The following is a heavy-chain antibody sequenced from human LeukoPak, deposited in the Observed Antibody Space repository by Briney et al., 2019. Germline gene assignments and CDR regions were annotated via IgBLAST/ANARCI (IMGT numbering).Heavy chain of an antibody. Sequence: GGSLRLSCAASGFTFSSYAMSWVRQAPGKGLEWVSSISSSSSHIYYADSVKGRFTISRDNAKNSLYLQMNSLRAEDTAVYYCARALIGVAAAGSWFDPWGQGTLVTVSS. D-gene: IGHD6-13*01. V-gene: IGHV3-21*01. CDR2: ISSSSSHI. CDR1: GFTFSSYA. J-gene: IGHJ5*02. CDR3: ARALIGVAAAGSWFDP.